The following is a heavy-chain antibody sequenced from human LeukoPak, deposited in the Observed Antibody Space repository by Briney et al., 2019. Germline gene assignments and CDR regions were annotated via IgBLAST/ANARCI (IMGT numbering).Heavy chain of an antibody. J-gene: IGHJ6*02. CDR1: GYTFTSYD. V-gene: IGHV1-8*01. CDR2: MNPNSGNT. D-gene: IGHD2-2*01. CDR3: ARGPLSPALTYYYYYYGMDV. Sequence: GASVKVSCKASGYTFTSYDINWVRQATGQGLEWMGWMNPNSGNTGYAQKFQGWVTMTRDTSISTAYMELSRLRSDDTAVYYCARGPLSPALTYYYYYYGMDVWGQGTTVTVSS.